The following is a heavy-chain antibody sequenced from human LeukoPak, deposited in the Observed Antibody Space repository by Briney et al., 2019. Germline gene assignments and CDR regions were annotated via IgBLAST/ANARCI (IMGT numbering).Heavy chain of an antibody. V-gene: IGHV4-38-2*02. D-gene: IGHD3-10*01. CDR3: ARITMVRGVSTLDAFDI. J-gene: IGHJ3*02. CDR2: MYHSGST. Sequence: SETLSLTCTVSGYSISSDYYWGWIRQPPGKGLEWIGSMYHSGSTYYNPSLKSRVTISRDTSKNQFSLKLSSVTAADTAVYYCARITMVRGVSTLDAFDIWGQGTMVTVSS. CDR1: GYSISSDYY.